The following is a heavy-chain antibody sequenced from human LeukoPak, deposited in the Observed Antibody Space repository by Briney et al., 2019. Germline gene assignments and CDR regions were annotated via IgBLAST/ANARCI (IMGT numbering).Heavy chain of an antibody. V-gene: IGHV3-7*01. J-gene: IGHJ5*02. CDR3: ARMGGSNWNREVNWFDP. CDR1: GFTFSTYW. Sequence: GGSLRLSCAASGFTFSTYWMSWVRQAPGKGLEWVANIRQDGSDKYYVDSVKGRFTISRDNAHNSLYLQMGSLRAEDTAVYYCARMGGSNWNREVNWFDPWGQGTLVTVSS. CDR2: IRQDGSDK. D-gene: IGHD1-1*01.